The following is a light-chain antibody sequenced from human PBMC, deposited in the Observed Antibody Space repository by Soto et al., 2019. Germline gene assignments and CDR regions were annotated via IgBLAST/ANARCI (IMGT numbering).Light chain of an antibody. CDR3: QQYNNWPRT. V-gene: IGKV4-1*01. Sequence: DIVMTQSPESMAVSLGERATINCKSSQSVLYNSNNKNYLAWYQQKPGQPPKLLIYWASTRESGVPDRFSGSGSGTEFTLTISSLQSEDFAVYYCQQYNNWPRTFGQGTKVDIK. J-gene: IGKJ1*01. CDR2: WAS. CDR1: QSVLYNSNNKNY.